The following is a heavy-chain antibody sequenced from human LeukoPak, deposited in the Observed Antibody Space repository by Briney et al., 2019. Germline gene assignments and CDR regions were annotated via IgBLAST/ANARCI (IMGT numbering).Heavy chain of an antibody. CDR3: ARGSVLGIAAAGDGGPPFDY. D-gene: IGHD6-13*01. Sequence: SETLSLTCAVSGGSISSSNWWSWVRQPPGKGLEWIGEIYHSGSTNYNPSLKSRVTISVDKSKNQFSLKLSSVTAADTAVYYCARGSVLGIAAAGDGGPPFDYWGQGTLVTVSS. CDR2: IYHSGST. J-gene: IGHJ4*02. V-gene: IGHV4-4*02. CDR1: GGSISSSNW.